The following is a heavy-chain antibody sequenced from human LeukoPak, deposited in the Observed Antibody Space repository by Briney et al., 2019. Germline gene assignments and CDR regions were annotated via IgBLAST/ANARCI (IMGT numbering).Heavy chain of an antibody. J-gene: IGHJ4*02. CDR1: GYTFTSYA. CDR3: ARVTMTCSNGVCYNVFDY. V-gene: IGHV7-4-1*02. CDR2: INTNSGNP. Sequence: ASVTVSFKASGYTFTSYAMNWVRQAPGQGLEWMGWINTNSGNPTYAQGFTGGFVFSLDTSVSTAYLQISSLKAEDTAVYYCARVTMTCSNGVCYNVFDYWGQGTLVTVSS. D-gene: IGHD2-8*01.